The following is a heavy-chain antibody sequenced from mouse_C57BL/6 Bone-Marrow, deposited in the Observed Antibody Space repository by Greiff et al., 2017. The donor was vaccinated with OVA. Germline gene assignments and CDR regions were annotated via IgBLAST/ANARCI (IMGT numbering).Heavy chain of an antibody. D-gene: IGHD2-4*01. V-gene: IGHV5-17*01. CDR2: ISSGSSTI. CDR3: ADYDGGAWFAY. CDR1: GFTFSDYG. J-gene: IGHJ3*01. Sequence: VQLKESGGGLVKPGGSLKLSCAASGFTFSDYGMHWVRQAPEKGLEWVAYISSGSSTIYYADTVKGRFTISRDNAKNTLFLQMTSLRSEDTAMYYCADYDGGAWFAYWGQGTLVTVSA.